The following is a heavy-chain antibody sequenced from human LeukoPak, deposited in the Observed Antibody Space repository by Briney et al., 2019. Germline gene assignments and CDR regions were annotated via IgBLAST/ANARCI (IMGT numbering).Heavy chain of an antibody. D-gene: IGHD6-19*01. Sequence: GGSLRPSCAASGFTFSSYSMNWVRQAPGKGLEWVSSISSSSSYIYYADSVKGRFTISRDNAKNSLYLQMNSLRAEDTAVYYCAREDRWAVAGSCFDYWGQGTLVTVSS. V-gene: IGHV3-21*01. CDR2: ISSSSSYI. CDR3: AREDRWAVAGSCFDY. CDR1: GFTFSSYS. J-gene: IGHJ4*02.